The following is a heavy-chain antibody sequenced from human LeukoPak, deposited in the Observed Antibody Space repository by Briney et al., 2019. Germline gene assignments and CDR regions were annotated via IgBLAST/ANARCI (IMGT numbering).Heavy chain of an antibody. V-gene: IGHV4-4*07. J-gene: IGHJ6*03. CDR3: ANDVIRHHFYYSIDL. CDR1: GASISSYY. Sequence: SETLSLTCTVSGASISSYYWSWIRQPAGKGLEWIGRIYNSGSTTYNPSLKRRVTMSVDTSKNQFSLMRTSATAADTAVYYCANDVIRHHFYYSIDLWGKGTTLTISS. D-gene: IGHD3-16*02. CDR2: IYNSGST.